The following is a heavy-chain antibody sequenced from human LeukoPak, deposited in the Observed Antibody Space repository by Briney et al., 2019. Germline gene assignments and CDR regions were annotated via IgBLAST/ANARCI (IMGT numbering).Heavy chain of an antibody. J-gene: IGHJ4*02. Sequence: GGSLRLSCAVSGFTISSYWMSWVRQAPGRGLEWVANIKQDGREKYYVDSVKGRFTISRDNAKNSLYLEMNSLRAEDTAVYYCARGGVRGDNWGQGTLVTVFS. CDR2: IKQDGREK. CDR1: GFTISSYW. CDR3: ARGGVRGDN. V-gene: IGHV3-7*01.